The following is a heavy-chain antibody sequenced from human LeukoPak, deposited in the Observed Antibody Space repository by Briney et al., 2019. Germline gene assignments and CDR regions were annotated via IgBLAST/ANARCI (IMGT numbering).Heavy chain of an antibody. CDR1: GGTISSSSYY. Sequence: SETLSLTCTVSGGTISSSSYYWGWIRQPPGKGLEWIGSIYYSGSTYYNPSLKSRVTISVDTSKNQFSLKLSSVTAADTAVYYCARQGQLVGYYYYYMDVWGKGTTVTVSS. CDR3: ARQGQLVGYYYYYMDV. CDR2: IYYSGST. J-gene: IGHJ6*03. D-gene: IGHD6-6*01. V-gene: IGHV4-39*01.